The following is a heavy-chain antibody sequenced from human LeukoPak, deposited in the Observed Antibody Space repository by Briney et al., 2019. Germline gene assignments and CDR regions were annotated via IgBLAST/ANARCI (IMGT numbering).Heavy chain of an antibody. Sequence: GGSLRLSCTASGFTFNIFGMYWVRQASGKGLEWVAFIRNDGTHEKYGDSVKGRFTISRDNSKNTLYLLMNSLRGEDTAIYYCAKDPKNNVYSDGSFDYGGQETLVSVSS. J-gene: IGHJ4*02. CDR2: IRNDGTHE. CDR1: GFTFNIFG. D-gene: IGHD2-21*01. V-gene: IGHV3-30*02. CDR3: AKDPKNNVYSDGSFDY.